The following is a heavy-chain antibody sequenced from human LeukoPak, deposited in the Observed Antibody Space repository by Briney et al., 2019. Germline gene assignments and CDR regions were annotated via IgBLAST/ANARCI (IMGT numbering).Heavy chain of an antibody. V-gene: IGHV3-23*01. D-gene: IGHD6-13*01. CDR1: EFTFSSYA. CDR3: ARGTAWYSSSWYFDY. J-gene: IGHJ4*02. Sequence: GGSLRLSCAAPEFTFSSYAMTWVRQAPGKALEWVSGIGGSGGSTYYADSVRGRFTISRDNSKDTLYLQMNSLGADDTAVYYCARGTAWYSSSWYFDYWGRGTLVTVSS. CDR2: IGGSGGST.